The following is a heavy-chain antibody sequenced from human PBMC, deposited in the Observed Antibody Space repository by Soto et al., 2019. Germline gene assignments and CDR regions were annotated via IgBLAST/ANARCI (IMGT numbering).Heavy chain of an antibody. CDR1: GFTFSSYW. Sequence: PGGSLRLSCAASGFTFSSYWMSWARQAPGKGLEWVANIKQDGSEKYYVDSVKGRFTISRDNAKNSLYPQMNSLRAEDTAVYYCARDGGGSTIFDYWGQGTLVTVSS. D-gene: IGHD2-2*01. J-gene: IGHJ4*02. V-gene: IGHV3-7*03. CDR3: ARDGGGSTIFDY. CDR2: IKQDGSEK.